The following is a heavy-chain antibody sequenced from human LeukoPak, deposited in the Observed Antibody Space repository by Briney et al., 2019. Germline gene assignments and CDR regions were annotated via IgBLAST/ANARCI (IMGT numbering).Heavy chain of an antibody. J-gene: IGHJ6*02. CDR1: GFTFSSYE. V-gene: IGHV3-48*03. CDR3: ARAGANYYYGMDV. Sequence: PGGSLRLSCAASGFTFSSYEMNWVRQAPGKGLERVSYISSSGSTIYYADSVKGRFTISRDNAKNSLYLQMNSLRAEDTAVYYCARAGANYYYGMDVWGQGTTVTVSS. CDR2: ISSSGSTI.